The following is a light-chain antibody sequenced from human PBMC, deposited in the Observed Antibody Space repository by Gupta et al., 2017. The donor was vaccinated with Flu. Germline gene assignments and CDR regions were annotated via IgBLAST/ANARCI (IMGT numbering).Light chain of an antibody. CDR1: QGIRND. CDR2: AAS. Sequence: ATQMTQSPSSLSASVGDRVTITCRASQGIRNDLGWYQQKPGKAPKLLIYAASRLQGGVPSRFSSGGAGTDFSLTSSILQPEDLATYYCQQDYKYPWTFGQGTKVEV. CDR3: QQDYKYPWT. V-gene: IGKV1-6*01. J-gene: IGKJ1*01.